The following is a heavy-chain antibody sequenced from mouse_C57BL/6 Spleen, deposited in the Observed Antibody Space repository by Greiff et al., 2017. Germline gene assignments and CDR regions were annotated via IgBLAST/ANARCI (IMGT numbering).Heavy chain of an antibody. CDR3: TTEALATVVERAWFAY. D-gene: IGHD1-1*01. CDR2: IDPEDGDT. CDR1: GFNIKDYY. J-gene: IGHJ3*01. Sequence: EVQLQQSGAELVRPGASVKLSCTASGFNIKDYYMHWVKQRPEQGLEWIGRIDPEDGDTEYAPKFQGKATMTADTSSNTAYLQLSSLTSEDTAVYYCTTEALATVVERAWFAYWGQGTLVTVSA. V-gene: IGHV14-1*01.